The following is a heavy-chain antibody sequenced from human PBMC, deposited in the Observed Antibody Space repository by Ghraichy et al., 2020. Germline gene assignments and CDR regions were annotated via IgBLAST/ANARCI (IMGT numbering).Heavy chain of an antibody. V-gene: IGHV3-23*05. Sequence: GEYLNISCAASGFNFNSHDMTWVRQAPGKGLEWVSGIGTIGTPAHYADSVRGRFTISRDNSRNTLYLQMNSLGAEDTATYYCAKSQFTSGWFDFWGQGTLVVVSS. CDR2: IGTIGTPA. CDR3: AKSQFTSGWFDF. J-gene: IGHJ5*01. CDR1: GFNFNSHD. D-gene: IGHD2-2*01.